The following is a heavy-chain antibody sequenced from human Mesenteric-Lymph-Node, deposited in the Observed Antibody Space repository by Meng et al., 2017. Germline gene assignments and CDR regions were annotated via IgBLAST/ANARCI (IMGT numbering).Heavy chain of an antibody. CDR3: AKTAKYSSNWYDY. D-gene: IGHD6-13*01. V-gene: IGHV3-23*01. Sequence: EVQLLESGGGLVQPGGSLRLSWAASGFTFGSYAMSGVRQAPGKGLEWVSGISGSGGNTYYADSVKGRFTVSRDNSKNTLYLQMNSLRAEDTAVYYCAKTAKYSSNWYDYWGQGNLVTVSS. CDR2: ISGSGGNT. CDR1: GFTFGSYA. J-gene: IGHJ4*02.